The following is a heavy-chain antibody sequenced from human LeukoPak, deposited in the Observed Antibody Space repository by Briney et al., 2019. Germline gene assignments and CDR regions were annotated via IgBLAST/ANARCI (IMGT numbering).Heavy chain of an antibody. CDR3: ARHHYDFWSGYIGGAFDI. V-gene: IGHV4-39*01. Sequence: SETLSLTCTVSGGPISSSSYYWGWIPQPPGKGLGWIGSIYYSGSTYYNPSLKSRVTISVDTSKNQFSLKLSSVTAADTAVYYCARHHYDFWSGYIGGAFDIWGQGTMVTVSS. D-gene: IGHD3-3*01. J-gene: IGHJ3*02. CDR1: GGPISSSSYY. CDR2: IYYSGST.